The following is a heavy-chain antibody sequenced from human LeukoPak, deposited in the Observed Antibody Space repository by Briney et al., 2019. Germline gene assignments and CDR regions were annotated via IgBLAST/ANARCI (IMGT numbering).Heavy chain of an antibody. J-gene: IGHJ3*02. D-gene: IGHD2-2*01. CDR2: INHSGST. V-gene: IGHV4-34*01. CDR1: GGSFSGYY. Sequence: SETLSLTCAVYGGSFSGYYWNWIRQPPGKGLEWIGEINHSGSTNYNPSLKSRVTISVDTSKNQFSLKLSSVTAADTAVYYCARARIGGIVVVPAARDAFDIWGQGTMVTVSS. CDR3: ARARIGGIVVVPAARDAFDI.